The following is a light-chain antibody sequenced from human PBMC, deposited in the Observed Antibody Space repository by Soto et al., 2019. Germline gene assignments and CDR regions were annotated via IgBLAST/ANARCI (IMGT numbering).Light chain of an antibody. V-gene: IGKV3-20*01. CDR2: GAS. CDR1: QSVSSQ. CDR3: QQYVSSPLT. Sequence: EIVLTQSPATLSLSPGERATLSCRASQSVSSQLAWYQQKPGQAPRLLIYGASSRATGIPDRFSGSGSGTDFTLTISRLEPEDFAVYYCQQYVSSPLTFGGGTKVDI. J-gene: IGKJ4*01.